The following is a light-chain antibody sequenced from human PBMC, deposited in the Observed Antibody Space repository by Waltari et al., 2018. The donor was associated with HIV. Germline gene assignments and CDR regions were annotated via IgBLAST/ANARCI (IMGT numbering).Light chain of an antibody. CDR2: GAS. CDR3: QQTNSFPFT. Sequence: DIQMTQSPSSVSASVGDRVTLTCRATQGISTWLAWYQQKSGKAPRLLISGASNLEPGVPSRFSGSGSGTSFSLTITSLQAEDFAIYYCQQTNSFPFTFGQRTRLQMK. V-gene: IGKV1-12*01. CDR1: QGISTW. J-gene: IGKJ5*01.